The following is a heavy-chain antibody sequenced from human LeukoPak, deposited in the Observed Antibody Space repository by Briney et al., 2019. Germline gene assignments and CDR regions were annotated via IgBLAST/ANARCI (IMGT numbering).Heavy chain of an antibody. CDR2: IKSDSATI. CDR3: AGAVYGDYVGVLDY. J-gene: IGHJ4*02. D-gene: IGHD4-17*01. CDR1: GFTFSRYS. V-gene: IGHV3-48*04. Sequence: GGSLRLSCAASGFTFSRYSMNWVRQAPGKELEWVSYIKSDSATIYYADSVKGRFTISRDNAKNSLYLQMNSLRAEDTAVFYCAGAVYGDYVGVLDYWGQGTLVTVSS.